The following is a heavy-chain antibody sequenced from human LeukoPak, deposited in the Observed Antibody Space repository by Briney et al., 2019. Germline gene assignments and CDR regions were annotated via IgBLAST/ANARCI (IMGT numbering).Heavy chain of an antibody. Sequence: GGSLRLSCAASGFTFSSYGMHWVRQAPGKGLEWVAFIRYDGSNKYYADSVKGRFTISRDNSKNTLYLQMNSLRAEDTAVYYCAKDRDSSSWYFDYWGQGTLVTVSS. V-gene: IGHV3-30*02. CDR3: AKDRDSSSWYFDY. CDR2: IRYDGSNK. J-gene: IGHJ4*02. D-gene: IGHD6-13*01. CDR1: GFTFSSYG.